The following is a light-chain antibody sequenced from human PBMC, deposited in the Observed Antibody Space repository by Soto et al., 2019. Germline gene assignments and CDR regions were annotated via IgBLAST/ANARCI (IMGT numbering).Light chain of an antibody. Sequence: QSVLTQPPSVSAAPGQRVTISCTGSSSNIGAGHDVHWYQQVPGTAPKLLVSGNTNRPSGVPDRFSGSNSGTSASLAITGLQAEDEDDYYCQSFDSSLNSWVFGGGTKLTVL. V-gene: IGLV1-40*01. J-gene: IGLJ3*02. CDR2: GNT. CDR3: QSFDSSLNSWV. CDR1: SSNIGAGHD.